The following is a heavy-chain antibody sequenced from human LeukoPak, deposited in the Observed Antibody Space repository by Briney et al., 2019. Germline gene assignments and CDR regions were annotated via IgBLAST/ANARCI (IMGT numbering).Heavy chain of an antibody. Sequence: SSGTLSLTCTVSSASMSNYCCSWVRHSPGKGMEWIGYRHYSGSTDYHPSLKNRVTTFVDTSKTQLPLNLSSVTAADTAVYHCAKHDSGYNWFDPCGQRTLVTVSS. CDR3: AKHDSGYNWFDP. CDR2: RHYSGST. J-gene: IGHJ5*02. D-gene: IGHD4-17*01. CDR1: SASMSNYC. V-gene: IGHV4-59*08.